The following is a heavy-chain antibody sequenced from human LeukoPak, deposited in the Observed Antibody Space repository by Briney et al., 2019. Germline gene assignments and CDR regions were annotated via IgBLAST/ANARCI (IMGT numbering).Heavy chain of an antibody. CDR1: GFTFSSYA. D-gene: IGHD2-2*01. Sequence: GGSLRLSCAASGFTFSSYAMNWVRQAPGKGLEWVSTISASGGSTYYFVKGRFTISRDNSKNTLYLQMNSLRAEDTAVYYCAKXXCXSTNCKESFFDYWGQGTLVTVSS. V-gene: IGHV3-23*01. CDR2: ISASGGST. J-gene: IGHJ4*02. CDR3: AKXXCXSTNCKESFFDY.